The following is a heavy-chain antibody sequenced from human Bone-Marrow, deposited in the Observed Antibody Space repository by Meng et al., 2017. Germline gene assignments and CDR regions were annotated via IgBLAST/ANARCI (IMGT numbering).Heavy chain of an antibody. Sequence: QVQLVVPVAELKKPGSSVKSSCQASGGTFITYVISWVRQAPGQGLAWMGWIIPIFGTANYAQKFHGRVTITADKSTSTAYMELSSLRSEDTAVYYCARDLHKYNWNYGGWFDPWGQGTLVTVSS. D-gene: IGHD1-7*01. V-gene: IGHV1-69*06. J-gene: IGHJ5*02. CDR3: ARDLHKYNWNYGGWFDP. CDR1: GGTFITYV. CDR2: IIPIFGTA.